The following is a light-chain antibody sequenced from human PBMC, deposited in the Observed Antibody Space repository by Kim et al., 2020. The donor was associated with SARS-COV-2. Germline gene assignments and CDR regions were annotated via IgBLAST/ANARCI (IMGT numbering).Light chain of an antibody. CDR1: SDYSNYK. J-gene: IGLJ2*01. V-gene: IGLV9-49*01. Sequence: CTLSSDYSNYKVDWYQQRARKGARCVMRVGTGGIEGSKGDCIPDRFSVLGSGLNRYLTIKNIQEEDESDYYCGADRGSGRNFVGVFGGGTQLTVL. CDR2: VGTGGIEG. CDR3: GADRGSGRNFVGV.